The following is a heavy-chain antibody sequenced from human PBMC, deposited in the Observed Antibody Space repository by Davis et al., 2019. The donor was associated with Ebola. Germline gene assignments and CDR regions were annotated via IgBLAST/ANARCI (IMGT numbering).Heavy chain of an antibody. J-gene: IGHJ4*02. CDR1: GGSISSYY. D-gene: IGHD3-22*01. CDR2: IYYSGST. Sequence: SETLSLTCTVSGGSISSYYWSWIRQPPGKGLEWIGYIYYSGSTNYNPSLKSRVTISVDTSKNQFSLKLSSVTAADTAVYYCARPGYYDSSGYLAFDYWGQGTLVTVSS. V-gene: IGHV4-59*08. CDR3: ARPGYYDSSGYLAFDY.